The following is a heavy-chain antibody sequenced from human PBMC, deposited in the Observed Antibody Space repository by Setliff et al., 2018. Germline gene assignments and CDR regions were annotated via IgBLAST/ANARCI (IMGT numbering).Heavy chain of an antibody. V-gene: IGHV4-34*01. Sequence: PSETLSLTCAVYGGSFSGYYWSWIRQPPGKGLEWIREINHSGSTDYNPSLKSRVTISVDTSKNQFSLKLSSVTAADTAVYYCARVDNSWSGPIDYWGQGTLFTVSS. CDR3: ARVDNSWSGPIDY. CDR2: INHSGST. J-gene: IGHJ4*02. CDR1: GGSFSGYY. D-gene: IGHD3-3*01.